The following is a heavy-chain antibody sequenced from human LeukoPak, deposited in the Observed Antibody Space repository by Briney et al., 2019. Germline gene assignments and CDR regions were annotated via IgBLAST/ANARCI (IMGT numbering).Heavy chain of an antibody. Sequence: SETLSLTCAVSGGSISSGGYSWSWIRQPPGKGLEWIGYIYHSGSTYYNPSLKSRVTISVDRSKNQFSLKLSSVTAADMAVYYCASGSMSIRGPSGVDWFDPWGQGTLVTVSS. CDR1: GGSISSGGYS. J-gene: IGHJ5*02. CDR3: ASGSMSIRGPSGVDWFDP. CDR2: IYHSGST. V-gene: IGHV4-30-2*01. D-gene: IGHD2/OR15-2a*01.